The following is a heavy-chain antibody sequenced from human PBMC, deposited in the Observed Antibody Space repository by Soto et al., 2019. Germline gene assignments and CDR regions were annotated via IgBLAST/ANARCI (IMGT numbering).Heavy chain of an antibody. V-gene: IGHV3-21*01. J-gene: IGHJ6*02. CDR1: GFTFSSYS. Sequence: EVQLVESGGGLVKPGGSLRLSCAASGFTFSSYSMNWVRQAPGKGLEWVSSISSSSSYIYYADSVKGRFTISRDNAKNSLYLQMNSLRAEDTAVYYCARMAAAGYYYYYGMDVWGQGTTVTVSS. D-gene: IGHD6-13*01. CDR2: ISSSSSYI. CDR3: ARMAAAGYYYYYGMDV.